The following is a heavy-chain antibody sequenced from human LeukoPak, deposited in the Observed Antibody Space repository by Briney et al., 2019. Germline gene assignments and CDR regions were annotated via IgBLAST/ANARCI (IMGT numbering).Heavy chain of an antibody. CDR3: AKRQPYFQH. J-gene: IGHJ1*01. CDR2: ISWNSGSI. V-gene: IGHV3-9*01. Sequence: GGSLRLSCAASGFTFDDYAMHWVRQAPGKGLEWVSGISWNSGSIGYADSVKGRFTISRDNSKNTLYLQMNSLRAEDTAVYYCAKRQPYFQHWGQGTLVTVSS. CDR1: GFTFDDYA. D-gene: IGHD1-14*01.